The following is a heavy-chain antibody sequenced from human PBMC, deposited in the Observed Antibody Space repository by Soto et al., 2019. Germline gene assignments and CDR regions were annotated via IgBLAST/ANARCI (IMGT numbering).Heavy chain of an antibody. D-gene: IGHD5-18*01. CDR3: VRNTGWDTPMVH. Sequence: SGFTVSSNYMSWVRQAPGKGLEWVSVIYSGGTTYYADSVKGRFTISRDNSRNTLYLQMNSLRAEDTAVYYCVRNTGWDTPMVHWGQGTLVTVSS. J-gene: IGHJ4*02. CDR1: GFTVSSNY. V-gene: IGHV3-66*01. CDR2: IYSGGTT.